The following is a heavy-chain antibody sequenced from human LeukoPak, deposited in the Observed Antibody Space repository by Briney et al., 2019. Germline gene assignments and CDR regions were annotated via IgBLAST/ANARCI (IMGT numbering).Heavy chain of an antibody. CDR3: ARLYGGNRFDP. CDR1: GGSFSGYY. CDR2: INHSGST. Sequence: PSETLSLTCAVYGGSFSGYYWSWIRQPPGEGLEWIGEINHSGSTNYNPSLKSRVTISVDTSKNQFSLKLSSVTAADTAVYYCARLYGGNRFDPWGQGTLVTVSS. J-gene: IGHJ5*02. V-gene: IGHV4-34*01. D-gene: IGHD4-17*01.